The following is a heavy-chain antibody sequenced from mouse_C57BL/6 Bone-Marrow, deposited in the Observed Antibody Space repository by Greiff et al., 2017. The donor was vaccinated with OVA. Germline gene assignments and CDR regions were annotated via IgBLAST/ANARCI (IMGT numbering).Heavy chain of an antibody. CDR2: IYPGDGDT. CDR1: GYAFSSYW. CDR3: ARDGYYVDYFDY. D-gene: IGHD2-3*01. V-gene: IGHV1-80*01. Sequence: VQLQQSGAELVKPGASVKISCKASGYAFSSYWMNWVKQRPGKGLEWIGQIYPGDGDTNYNGKFKGKATLTADKSSSTAYMQLSSLTSEDSAVYYCARDGYYVDYFDYWGQGTTLTVSS. J-gene: IGHJ2*01.